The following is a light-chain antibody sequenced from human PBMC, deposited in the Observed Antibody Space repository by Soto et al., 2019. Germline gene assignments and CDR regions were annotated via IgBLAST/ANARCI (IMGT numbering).Light chain of an antibody. J-gene: IGLJ1*01. CDR2: DVS. CDR3: SSYASSTTRV. V-gene: IGLV2-14*01. CDR1: SSDVGDYNY. Sequence: QSALTQPASVSGSPGQSITISCTGTSSDVGDYNYVSWYQEHPGKAPTLMIYDVSHRPSGVSNRCSGSKSGSTASLTISGLQAEDEDDDYCSSYASSTTRVFGTGTKVTVL.